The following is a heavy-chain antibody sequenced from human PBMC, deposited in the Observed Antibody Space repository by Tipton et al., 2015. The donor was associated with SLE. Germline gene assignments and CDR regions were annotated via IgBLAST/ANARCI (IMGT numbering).Heavy chain of an antibody. D-gene: IGHD6-6*01. CDR3: ARERKEALNWFDP. CDR1: GGSISGYY. J-gene: IGHJ5*02. CDR2: IYYSGST. V-gene: IGHV4-59*01. Sequence: TLSLTCTVSGGSISGYYWSWIRQPPGKGLEWIGYIYYSGSTNYNPSLKSRVTISVDTSKNQFSLKLSSVTAADTAVYYCARERKEALNWFDPWGQGTLVTVSS.